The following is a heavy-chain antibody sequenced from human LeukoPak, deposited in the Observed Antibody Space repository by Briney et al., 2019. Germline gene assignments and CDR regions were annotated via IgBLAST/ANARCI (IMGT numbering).Heavy chain of an antibody. Sequence: GGSLRLSCAASGFTFSSYSMNWVRQAPGKGLEWVSYISSSSSTIYYADSVKGRFTISRDNAKNSLYLQMNSLRAEDTAVYYCAKALGYYDSSGYLNFDSWGQGTLVTVSS. CDR1: GFTFSSYS. CDR3: AKALGYYDSSGYLNFDS. D-gene: IGHD3-22*01. J-gene: IGHJ4*02. V-gene: IGHV3-48*01. CDR2: ISSSSSTI.